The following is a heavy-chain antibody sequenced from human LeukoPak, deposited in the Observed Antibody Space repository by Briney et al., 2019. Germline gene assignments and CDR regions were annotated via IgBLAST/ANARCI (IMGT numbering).Heavy chain of an antibody. J-gene: IGHJ3*02. CDR3: AFKAPEHAFGI. V-gene: IGHV1-2*02. CDR1: GYTFTGYY. CDR2: INPNSGGT. Sequence: ASVTVSCKASGYTFTGYYMHWVRQAPGQGLEWMGWINPNSGGTNYAQKFQGRVTMTGDTSISTAYMELSRLRSDDTAVYYCAFKAPEHAFGIWGQGTMVTVSS.